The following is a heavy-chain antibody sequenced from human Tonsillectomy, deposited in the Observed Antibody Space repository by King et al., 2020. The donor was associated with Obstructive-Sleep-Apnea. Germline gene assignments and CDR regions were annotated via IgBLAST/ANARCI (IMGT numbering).Heavy chain of an antibody. D-gene: IGHD5-18*01. Sequence: VQLQESGPGLVKPSETLSLTCTVSGGSISSYDWSWIRQPPGKGLEWIGYIYYSGSTNYNPSLKSRVTISVDTSKNQFSLKLSSVTAADTAVYYCASFRSGYNYYYYGMDVWGQGTTVTVSS. CDR3: ASFRSGYNYYYYGMDV. CDR1: GGSISSYD. V-gene: IGHV4-59*01. J-gene: IGHJ6*02. CDR2: IYYSGST.